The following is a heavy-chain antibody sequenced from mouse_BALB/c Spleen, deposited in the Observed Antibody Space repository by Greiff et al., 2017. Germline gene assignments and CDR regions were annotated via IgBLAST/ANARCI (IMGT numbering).Heavy chain of an antibody. J-gene: IGHJ4*01. CDR2: IYPGDGDT. Sequence: QVQLQQSGPELVKPGASVKISCKASGYAFSSSWMNWVKQRPGQGLEWIGRIYPGDGDTNYNGKFKGKATLTADKSSSTAYMQLSSLTSVDSAVYFCARDYYGSRGAMDYWGQGTSVTVSS. CDR3: ARDYYGSRGAMDY. V-gene: IGHV1-82*01. D-gene: IGHD1-1*01. CDR1: GYAFSSSW.